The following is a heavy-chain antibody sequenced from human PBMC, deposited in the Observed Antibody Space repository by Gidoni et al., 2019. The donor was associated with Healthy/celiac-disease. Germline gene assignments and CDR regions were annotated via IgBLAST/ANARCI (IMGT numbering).Heavy chain of an antibody. D-gene: IGHD3-10*01. CDR2: SSGSGGRT. V-gene: IGHV3-23*01. CDR1: GFTFSSYA. CDR3: AKGQLWFGELLDY. Sequence: EVQLLESGVVLVQPGGSLRLSCASSGFTFSSYAMSWVRQAPGKGLEWVSASSGSGGRTYYADSVKGRFTISRDNSKNTLYLQMNSLRAEDTAVYYCAKGQLWFGELLDYWGQGTLVTVSS. J-gene: IGHJ4*02.